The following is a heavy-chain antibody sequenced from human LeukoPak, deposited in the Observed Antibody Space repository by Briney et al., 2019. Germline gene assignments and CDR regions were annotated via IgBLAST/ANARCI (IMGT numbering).Heavy chain of an antibody. Sequence: GGSPRLSCAASGFTFSSYAMSWVRQAPGKGLEWVSVISGSGSSTYYADSVKGRFTISRDNSKNTLYLQMNSLRAEDTAVYYCAKPRENSSGVGRYFDYWGQGTLVTVSS. D-gene: IGHD6-19*01. J-gene: IGHJ4*02. V-gene: IGHV3-23*01. CDR1: GFTFSSYA. CDR2: ISGSGSST. CDR3: AKPRENSSGVGRYFDY.